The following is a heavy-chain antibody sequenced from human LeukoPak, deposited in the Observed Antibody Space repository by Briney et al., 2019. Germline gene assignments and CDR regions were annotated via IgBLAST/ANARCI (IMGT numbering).Heavy chain of an antibody. Sequence: ASVKVSCKASGYTFTGYYMHWVRQAPGQGLEWMGWINPNSGGTNYAQKFQGRVTMTRDTSISTAYMELSRLRSDDTAVYYCARDGRPLVAATENWFDPWGQGTLVTVSS. CDR1: GYTFTGYY. V-gene: IGHV1-2*02. J-gene: IGHJ5*02. CDR2: INPNSGGT. D-gene: IGHD2-15*01. CDR3: ARDGRPLVAATENWFDP.